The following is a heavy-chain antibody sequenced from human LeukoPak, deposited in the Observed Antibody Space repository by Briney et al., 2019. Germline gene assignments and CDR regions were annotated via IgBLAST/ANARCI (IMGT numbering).Heavy chain of an antibody. V-gene: IGHV3-23*01. D-gene: IGHD6-13*01. Sequence: GGSLSLSCAASGFTFGSYAMSWVRQAPGKGLEWVSIVSITGLTTYFADSVKGRFTISRDNSNNTLYLQMNSLRVDDTAVYYCAKSPSWGPAAAGMRLDYWGQGTLVTVSS. CDR2: VSITGLTT. J-gene: IGHJ4*02. CDR3: AKSPSWGPAAAGMRLDY. CDR1: GFTFGSYA.